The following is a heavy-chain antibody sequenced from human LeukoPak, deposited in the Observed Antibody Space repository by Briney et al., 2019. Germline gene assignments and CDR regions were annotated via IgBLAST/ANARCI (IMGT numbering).Heavy chain of an antibody. J-gene: IGHJ4*02. Sequence: GGSWELSCAAPGLTFGTYGLNWVGQAPGKGLEWVAFIRYDGSNKYYADSVKGRFTISRDNSKNTLFLQMNSLRADDTAVYYCAKDLPEYYGSGSYGFDYWGQGTLVTVSS. V-gene: IGHV3-30*02. CDR1: GLTFGTYG. CDR2: IRYDGSNK. D-gene: IGHD3-10*01. CDR3: AKDLPEYYGSGSYGFDY.